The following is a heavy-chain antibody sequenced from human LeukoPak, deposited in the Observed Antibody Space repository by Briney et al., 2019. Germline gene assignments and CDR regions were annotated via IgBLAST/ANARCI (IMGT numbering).Heavy chain of an antibody. J-gene: IGHJ4*02. CDR2: IWYDGNNK. CDR1: GFTFGSYG. Sequence: GGSLRLSCAASGFTFGSYGMHWVRQAPGKGLEWVALIWYDGNNKECADSVKGRFTISRDNSKNTLFLQMNSLRAEDTAVYYCARDDGYNRFDYWGQGTLVTVSS. D-gene: IGHD5-24*01. CDR3: ARDDGYNRFDY. V-gene: IGHV3-33*01.